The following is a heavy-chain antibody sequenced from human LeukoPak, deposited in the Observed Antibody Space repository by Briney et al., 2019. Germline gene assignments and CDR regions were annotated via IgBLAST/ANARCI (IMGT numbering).Heavy chain of an antibody. D-gene: IGHD3-22*01. CDR3: ARDLTTYYYDSSGYYGGVGY. V-gene: IGHV7-4-1*02. CDR1: GYTFTSYA. Sequence: GASVKVSCKASGYTFTSYAMNWVRRAPGQGLEWMGWINTNTGNPTYAQGFTGRFVFSLDTSVSTAYLQISSLKAEDTAVYYCARDLTTYYYDSSGYYGGVGYWGQGTLVTVSS. J-gene: IGHJ4*02. CDR2: INTNTGNP.